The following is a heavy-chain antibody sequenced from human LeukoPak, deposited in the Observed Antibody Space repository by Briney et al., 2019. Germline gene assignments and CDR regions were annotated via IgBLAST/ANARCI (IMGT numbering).Heavy chain of an antibody. CDR3: ANFLTGFGTDY. Sequence: GGSLRLSCAASGFTFSSYAMSWVRQAPGKGLAWVSAISGSGGSTYYADSVKGRFTISRDNSKNTLYLQMNSLRAEDTAVYYCANFLTGFGTDYWGQGTLVTVSS. J-gene: IGHJ4*02. CDR1: GFTFSSYA. V-gene: IGHV3-23*01. CDR2: ISGSGGST. D-gene: IGHD3-9*01.